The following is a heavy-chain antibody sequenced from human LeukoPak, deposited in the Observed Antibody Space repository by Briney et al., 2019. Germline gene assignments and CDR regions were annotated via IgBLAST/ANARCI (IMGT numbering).Heavy chain of an antibody. Sequence: LAGGSLRLSCAASGFTFSSYEMNWVRQAPGKGLEWVSYISYSGSNMYYADSVKGRFTISRDNTKNSLYLQMNSLRAEDTAVCYCARVEGIIDYWGQGTLVTVSS. CDR1: GFTFSSYE. J-gene: IGHJ4*02. V-gene: IGHV3-48*03. D-gene: IGHD3-16*02. CDR2: ISYSGSNM. CDR3: ARVEGIIDY.